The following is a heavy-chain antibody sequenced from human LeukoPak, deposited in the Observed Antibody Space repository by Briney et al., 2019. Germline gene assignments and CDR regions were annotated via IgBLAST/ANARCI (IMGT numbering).Heavy chain of an antibody. D-gene: IGHD2-21*02. CDR1: GDSISSGSYY. Sequence: PSETLSLTCTVSGDSISSGSYYWSWIRQPAGKGLEWIGRIYTSGSTNYNPSLKSRVTISVDTSKNQSSLKLSSVTAADTAVYYCARQTDDWYFDLWGRGTLVTVSS. CDR2: IYTSGST. V-gene: IGHV4-61*02. CDR3: ARQTDDWYFDL. J-gene: IGHJ2*01.